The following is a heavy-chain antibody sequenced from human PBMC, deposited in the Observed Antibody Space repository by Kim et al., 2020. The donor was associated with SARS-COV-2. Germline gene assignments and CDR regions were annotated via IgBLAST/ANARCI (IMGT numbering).Heavy chain of an antibody. Sequence: SETLSLTCAVYGGSFSGYYWSWIRQPPGKGLEWIGEINHSGSTNYNPSLKSRVTISVDTSKNQFSLKLSSVTAADTAVYYCARGRIVATVAYYYYYYGMDVWGQGTTVTVSS. CDR2: INHSGST. D-gene: IGHD5-12*01. CDR1: GGSFSGYY. CDR3: ARGRIVATVAYYYYYYGMDV. J-gene: IGHJ6*02. V-gene: IGHV4-34*01.